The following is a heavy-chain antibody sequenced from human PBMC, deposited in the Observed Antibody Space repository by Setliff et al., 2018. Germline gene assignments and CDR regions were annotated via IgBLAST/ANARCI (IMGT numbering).Heavy chain of an antibody. Sequence: PSETLSLTCTLSGDSISRSTYYWGWIRQSPGKGLDWIGTVDRSGNTFYNPSLRSRVTISVDTSKNQISLKLTSVSAADTAVYYCVRRDSTSYYGYSFDFWGRGTLVTVSS. CDR2: VDRSGNT. D-gene: IGHD3-22*01. CDR3: VRRDSTSYYGYSFDF. V-gene: IGHV4-39*01. J-gene: IGHJ4*02. CDR1: GDSISRSTYY.